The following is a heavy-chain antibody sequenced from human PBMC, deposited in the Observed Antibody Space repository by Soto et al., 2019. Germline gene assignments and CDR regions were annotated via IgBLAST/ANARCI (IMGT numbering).Heavy chain of an antibody. CDR2: ISAYNGNR. CDR1: GYTFTSYG. V-gene: IGHV1-18*01. Sequence: QVQLVQSGAEVKKPGASVKVSCKASGYTFTSYGISWVRQAPGQGLEWMGWISAYNGNRNYGQKLKGRVTMTTDTSTSSAYMELRRLRSGATAVYYCARESPPVDYWGQGTLVSVSS. J-gene: IGHJ4*02. CDR3: ARESPPVDY.